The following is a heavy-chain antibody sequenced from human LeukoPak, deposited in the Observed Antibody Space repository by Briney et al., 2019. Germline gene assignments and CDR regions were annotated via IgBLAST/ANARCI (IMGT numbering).Heavy chain of an antibody. J-gene: IGHJ4*02. CDR3: ARTYDFWSGYWVDY. CDR1: GGSFSGYY. D-gene: IGHD3-3*01. CDR2: INHSGST. V-gene: IGHV4-34*01. Sequence: SETLSLTCAVYGGSFSGYYWSWIRQPPGKGLEWIGEINHSGSTNYNPSLKSRVTISVDTSKNQFSLKLSSVTAADTAVHYCARTYDFWSGYWVDYWGQGTLVTVSS.